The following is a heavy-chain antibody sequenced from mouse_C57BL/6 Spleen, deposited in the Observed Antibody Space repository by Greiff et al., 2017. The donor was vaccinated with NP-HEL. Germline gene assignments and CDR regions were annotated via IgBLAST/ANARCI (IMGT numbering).Heavy chain of an antibody. J-gene: IGHJ1*03. CDR1: GFTFSSYA. CDR2: ISDGGSYT. D-gene: IGHD3-3*01. V-gene: IGHV5-4*01. CDR3: ARDGGTSGYFDV. Sequence: DVKLVESGGGLVKPGGSLKLSCAASGFTFSSYAMSWVRQTPEKRLEWVATISDGGSYTYYPDNVKGRFTISRDNAKNNLYLQMSHLKSEDTAMYYCARDGGTSGYFDVWGTGTTVTVSS.